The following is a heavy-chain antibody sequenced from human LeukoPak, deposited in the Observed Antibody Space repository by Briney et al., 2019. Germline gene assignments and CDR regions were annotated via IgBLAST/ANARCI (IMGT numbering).Heavy chain of an antibody. J-gene: IGHJ5*02. V-gene: IGHV4-59*01. CDR2: IYYSGST. CDR3: ARRIRDGYNTGWFDP. Sequence: PSETLSLTCTVSGGSISSYYWSWIRQPPGKGLEWIGYIYYSGSTNYNPSLKSRVTISVDTSKNQFSLKLSSVTAADTAVYYCARRIRDGYNTGWFDPWGQGTLVTVSS. D-gene: IGHD5-24*01. CDR1: GGSISSYY.